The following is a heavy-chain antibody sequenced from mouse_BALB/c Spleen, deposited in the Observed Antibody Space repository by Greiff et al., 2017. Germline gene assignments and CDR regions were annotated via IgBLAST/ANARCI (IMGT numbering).Heavy chain of an antibody. Sequence: EVQLVESGGGLVKPGGSLKLSCAASGFTFSSYAMSWVRQTPEKRLEWVASISSGGSTYYPDSVKGRFTISRDNARNILYLQMSSLRSEDTAMYYCARGYDYDLDYWGQGTTLTVSS. V-gene: IGHV5-6-5*01. J-gene: IGHJ2*01. D-gene: IGHD2-4*01. CDR1: GFTFSSYA. CDR2: ISSGGST. CDR3: ARGYDYDLDY.